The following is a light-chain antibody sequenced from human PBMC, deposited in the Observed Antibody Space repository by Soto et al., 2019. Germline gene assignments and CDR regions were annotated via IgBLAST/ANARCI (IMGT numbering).Light chain of an antibody. CDR3: MQVLQTPLT. CDR2: LGS. Sequence: DIVLTQSPLSLPVTPGEPASISCRSSQSLLQRNGYNYLDWYLQKPGQSPQLLISLGSNRASGVPDRFSGSGAGTDFTPKISRVEAEDAGISYCMQVLQTPLTFGGGTKVQI. J-gene: IGKJ4*01. CDR1: QSLLQRNGYNY. V-gene: IGKV2-28*01.